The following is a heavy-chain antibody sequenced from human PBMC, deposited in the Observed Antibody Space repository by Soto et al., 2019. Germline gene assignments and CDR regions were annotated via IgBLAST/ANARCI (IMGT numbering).Heavy chain of an antibody. V-gene: IGHV4-31*02. J-gene: IGHJ3*02. Sequence: QVRLQEWGPGLVKPSQTLSLKCSVSGGPITTGGRYWSWIRQLPGKGLEWIGDIYYSGNTYYNASLKSRVTISVEAAKNQFSLKLSSVTAADTAVYYCAQALVFTGGDGVDIWGQGRLVTVSS. CDR1: GGPITTGGRY. CDR3: AQALVFTGGDGVDI. CDR2: IYYSGNT. D-gene: IGHD1-1*01.